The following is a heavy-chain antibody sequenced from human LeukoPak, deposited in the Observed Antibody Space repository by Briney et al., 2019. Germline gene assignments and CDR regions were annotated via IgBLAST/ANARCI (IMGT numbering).Heavy chain of an antibody. CDR3: ARVYNWNSSGLGAPRD. D-gene: IGHD1-7*01. CDR2: IYTSGST. CDR1: GGSISSYY. V-gene: IGHV4-4*07. Sequence: SETLSLTCTVSGGSISSYYWSWIRQPAGKGLEWIGRIYTSGSTNYNPSLKSRVTMSVDTSKNQFSLKMSSVTAADTAVYYCARVYNWNSSGLGAPRDWGRGTLLTVSS. J-gene: IGHJ4*02.